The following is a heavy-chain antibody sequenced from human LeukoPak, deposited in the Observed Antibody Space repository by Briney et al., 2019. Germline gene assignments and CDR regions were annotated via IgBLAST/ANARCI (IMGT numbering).Heavy chain of an antibody. CDR3: AREIHLGELSPPLGAFVI. D-gene: IGHD3-16*02. CDR2: ISSSSSYM. CDR1: GFTFSSYS. Sequence: GGSLRLSCAASGFTFSSYSMNWVRQAPGKGLEWVSSISSSSSYMYYADSVKGRFTISRDNAKNSLYLQMNSLRAEDTAVYYCAREIHLGELSPPLGAFVIWGQGTMVTVSS. V-gene: IGHV3-21*01. J-gene: IGHJ3*02.